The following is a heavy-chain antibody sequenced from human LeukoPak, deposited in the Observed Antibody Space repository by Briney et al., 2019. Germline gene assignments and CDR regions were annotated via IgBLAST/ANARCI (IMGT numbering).Heavy chain of an antibody. CDR1: GFTFTSYA. V-gene: IGHV3-23*01. CDR3: AKGKRYPDC. Sequence: GGSLRLSCAASGFTFTSYAMSWVRQAPGKGLEWVSAISGSGGSTHYADSVKGRFTISRDNPKNTLFLQMNSLRAEDTAVYYCAKGKRYPDCWGQGTLVTVSS. CDR2: ISGSGGST. J-gene: IGHJ4*02. D-gene: IGHD1-1*01.